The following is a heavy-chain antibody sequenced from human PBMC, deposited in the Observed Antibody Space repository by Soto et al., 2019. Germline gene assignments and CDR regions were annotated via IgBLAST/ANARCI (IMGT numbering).Heavy chain of an antibody. V-gene: IGHV4-34*01. J-gene: IGHJ6*03. D-gene: IGHD6-6*01. CDR2: INHSGST. CDR3: ARGGVRSVIAARRLNYYYMDV. CDR1: GGSFSGYY. Sequence: SETLSLTCAVYGGSFSGYYWSWIRQPPGKGLEWIGEINHSGSTNYNPSLKSRVTISVDTSKNQFSLKLSSVTAADTAVYYCARGGVRSVIAARRLNYYYMDVWGKGTTVTVS.